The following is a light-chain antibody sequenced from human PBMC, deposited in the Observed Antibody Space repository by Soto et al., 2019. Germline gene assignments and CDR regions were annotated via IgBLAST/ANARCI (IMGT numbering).Light chain of an antibody. CDR1: QSVSNTY. Sequence: EIVLTQSPDTLSLSPGETATLSCRASQSVSNTYLAWYQQKPGQAPRLLIYGASSRATGIPDRFSGSGSGTDFTLTISRLEPEDFAVYYCQQYGSSPSWTFGQGTKVDIK. V-gene: IGKV3-20*01. CDR2: GAS. CDR3: QQYGSSPSWT. J-gene: IGKJ1*01.